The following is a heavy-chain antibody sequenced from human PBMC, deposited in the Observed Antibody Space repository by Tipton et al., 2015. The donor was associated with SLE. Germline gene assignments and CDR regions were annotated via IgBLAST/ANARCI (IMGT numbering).Heavy chain of an antibody. Sequence: TLSLTCTISGGFIGSSSYYWGWIRQPPGKGLEWIGSVSYLGSTSYNATLESRVTISIDTSKKPFSLKLSSVTAADTAVYYCATSPLTVWGQGTLVTVSS. J-gene: IGHJ4*02. CDR2: VSYLGST. V-gene: IGHV4-39*07. CDR1: GGFIGSSSYY. CDR3: ATSPLTV.